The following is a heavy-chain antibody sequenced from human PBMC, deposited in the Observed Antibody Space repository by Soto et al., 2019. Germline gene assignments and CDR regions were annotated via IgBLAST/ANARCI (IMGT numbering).Heavy chain of an antibody. J-gene: IGHJ3*02. Sequence: PGESLKISFAASGFTFSSYGMHWVRQAPGQGMEWVAVISYDGSNKYYADSVKGRFTISRDNSKNTLYLQMNSLRAEDTAAYYCAKTLERRAFDIWGQGTMVTVSS. CDR3: AKTLERRAFDI. CDR1: GFTFSSYG. V-gene: IGHV3-30*18. D-gene: IGHD1-1*01. CDR2: ISYDGSNK.